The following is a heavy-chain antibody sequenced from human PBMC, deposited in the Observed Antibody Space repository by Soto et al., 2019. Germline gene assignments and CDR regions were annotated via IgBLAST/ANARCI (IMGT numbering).Heavy chain of an antibody. V-gene: IGHV4-39*01. D-gene: IGHD2-2*01. CDR3: ARRWDSTVEFDY. CDR2: IYYSGST. Sequence: PSETLSLTCTVSGGSISSSSYYWGWIRQPPGKGLEWIGSIYYSGSTYYNPSLKSRVTISVDTSKNQFSLKLSSVTAADTAVYYCARRWDSTVEFDYWGQGTLVTVSS. CDR1: GGSISSSSYY. J-gene: IGHJ4*02.